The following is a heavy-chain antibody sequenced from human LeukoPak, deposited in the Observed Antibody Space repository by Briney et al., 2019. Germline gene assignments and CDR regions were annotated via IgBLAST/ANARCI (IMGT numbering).Heavy chain of an antibody. CDR3: ARDPVVPAAMANWFDP. V-gene: IGHV1-8*01. J-gene: IGHJ5*02. CDR2: MNPNSGNT. CDR1: GYTFTSYD. Sequence: ASVKVSCKASGYTFTSYDINWVRQATGQGLEWMGWMNPNSGNTGYAQKFQGRVTMTRNTSISTAYMELSSLRSEDTAVYYCARDPVVPAAMANWFDPWGQGTLVTVSS. D-gene: IGHD2-2*01.